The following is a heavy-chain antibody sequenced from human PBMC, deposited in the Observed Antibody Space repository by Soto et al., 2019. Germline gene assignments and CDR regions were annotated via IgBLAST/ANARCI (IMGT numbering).Heavy chain of an antibody. Sequence: GGSLRLSCAASGFTFSSYAMSWVRQAPGKGLEWVSAISGSGGSTYYADSVKGRFTISRDNSKNTLYLQMNSLRAEDTAVYYCAKGSHNDYGDPNPAPRPDYWGQGTLVTVSS. CDR3: AKGSHNDYGDPNPAPRPDY. CDR1: GFTFSSYA. CDR2: ISGSGGST. J-gene: IGHJ4*02. V-gene: IGHV3-23*01. D-gene: IGHD4-17*01.